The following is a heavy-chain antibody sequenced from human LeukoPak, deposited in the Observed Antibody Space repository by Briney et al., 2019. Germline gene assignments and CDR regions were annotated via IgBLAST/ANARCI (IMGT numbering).Heavy chain of an antibody. CDR1: GGSISSYY. J-gene: IGHJ3*02. CDR3: ERNRYNWNPNLAFDI. Sequence: SETLSLTCTVSGGSISSYYWSWIRQPPGKGLEWIGYIYYSGSTNYNPSLKSRVTISVDTSKNQFSLKLSSVTAADTAVYYCERNRYNWNPNLAFDIWGQGKMVTVSS. CDR2: IYYSGST. D-gene: IGHD1-20*01. V-gene: IGHV4-59*01.